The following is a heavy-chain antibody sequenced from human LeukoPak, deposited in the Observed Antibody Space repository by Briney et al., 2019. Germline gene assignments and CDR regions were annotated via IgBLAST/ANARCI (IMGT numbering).Heavy chain of an antibody. V-gene: IGHV1-18*01. D-gene: IGHD3-22*01. J-gene: IGHJ4*02. CDR1: GYTFTSYG. Sequence: ASVKVSCKASGYTFTSYGITWVRQAPGQGLEWMGWISAYNGNTNYAQKLQGRVTMTTDTSTSTAYMELRSLRSDDTAVYYCARDPYYYDSSGYYPSGYWGQGTLVTVSS. CDR2: ISAYNGNT. CDR3: ARDPYYYDSSGYYPSGY.